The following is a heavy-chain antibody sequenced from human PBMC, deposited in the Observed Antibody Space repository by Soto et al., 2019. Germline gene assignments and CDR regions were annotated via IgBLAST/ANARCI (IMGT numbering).Heavy chain of an antibody. CDR2: ISGSLGYV. CDR3: AREGVHNYNEYNLDN. Sequence: GGSLRLSCAASGFIFSTYSMHWVRQAPGKGLEWVSSISGSLGYVHYADSVKGRFAVSRDNIGTSLYLQMNSLRAEDTAVYYCAREGVHNYNEYNLDNWGLGTLVTVSS. D-gene: IGHD4-4*01. CDR1: GFIFSTYS. V-gene: IGHV3-21*01. J-gene: IGHJ4*02.